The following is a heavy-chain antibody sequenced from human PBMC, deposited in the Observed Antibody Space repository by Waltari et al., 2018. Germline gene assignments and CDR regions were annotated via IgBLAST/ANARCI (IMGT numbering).Heavy chain of an antibody. Sequence: VQLVESGGGLVQPGKTLRLSCVASGFIFEESAMHWVRQVPGKGLEWLSGISWNSNNIVYADYVKGRFTISRDNAENSLYLLMNNLRSDDTALYYCVRDAFGNTIGGVFDYWGQGTLLTVSS. D-gene: IGHD3-3*01. CDR1: GFIFEESA. CDR3: VRDAFGNTIGGVFDY. V-gene: IGHV3-9*01. CDR2: ISWNSNNI. J-gene: IGHJ4*02.